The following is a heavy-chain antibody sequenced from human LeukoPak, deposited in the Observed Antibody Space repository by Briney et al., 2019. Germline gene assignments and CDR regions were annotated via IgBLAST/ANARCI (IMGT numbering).Heavy chain of an antibody. Sequence: GGSLRLSCAVAGFMFEDYAMTWVRRPPGQGLEWLSYITHSGTSTSYADSVRGRFTISRDNAQNSLYLQMDSLRGDDTALYYCVRVTSPFFDSGAQDAFDLWGQGTMVTVSS. CDR2: ITHSGTST. V-gene: IGHV3-20*04. D-gene: IGHD3-22*01. J-gene: IGHJ3*01. CDR3: VRVTSPFFDSGAQDAFDL. CDR1: GFMFEDYA.